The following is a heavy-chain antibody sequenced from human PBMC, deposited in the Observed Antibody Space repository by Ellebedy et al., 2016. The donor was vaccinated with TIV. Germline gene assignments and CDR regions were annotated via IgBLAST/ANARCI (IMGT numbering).Heavy chain of an antibody. CDR3: AKLDSSGYYYGRFDY. CDR1: GFTFRNFA. CDR2: ISSSVVST. D-gene: IGHD3-22*01. J-gene: IGHJ4*02. Sequence: GGSLRLSCAASGFTFRNFAMTWVRQAPGKGLEWVSSISSSVVSTDYADSVRVRVTISRDNSKNTLYLQMNSLRADDSAVYYCAKLDSSGYYYGRFDYWGQGTLVTVSS. V-gene: IGHV3-23*01.